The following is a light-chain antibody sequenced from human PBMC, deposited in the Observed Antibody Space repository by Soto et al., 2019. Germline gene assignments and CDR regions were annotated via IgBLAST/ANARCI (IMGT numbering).Light chain of an antibody. CDR2: SND. CDR1: TSNIAYAY. Sequence: QAVVTQPPSASGTPGQDVTISCSGTTSNIAYAYIHWYQHLPGTAPKLLIYSNDRRPSGVPDRFSGSKSGTSASLAISGLRSEDEADYYCAAWDDSLSGPVFGGGTKLTVL. CDR3: AAWDDSLSGPV. J-gene: IGLJ3*02. V-gene: IGLV1-47*02.